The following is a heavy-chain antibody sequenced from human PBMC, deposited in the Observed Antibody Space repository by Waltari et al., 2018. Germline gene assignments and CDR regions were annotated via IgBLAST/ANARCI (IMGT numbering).Heavy chain of an antibody. V-gene: IGHV5-51*01. CDR1: GYSFTSYW. J-gene: IGHJ3*02. Sequence: EVQLVQSGAEVKKPGESLKISCKGSGYSFTSYWIGWVRQMPGKGLEWMGIIYPGGSDTRYSPSFQGQVTISADKSISTAYLQWSSLKASDTAMYYCARHLGYSGYDLGVYAFDIWGQGTMVTVSS. CDR3: ARHLGYSGYDLGVYAFDI. CDR2: IYPGGSDT. D-gene: IGHD5-12*01.